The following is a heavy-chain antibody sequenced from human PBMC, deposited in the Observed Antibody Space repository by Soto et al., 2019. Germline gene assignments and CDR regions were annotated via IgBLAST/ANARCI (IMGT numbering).Heavy chain of an antibody. CDR3: AKDRGPMVRGVIT. CDR2: ISWNSGSI. CDR1: GFTFDDYA. V-gene: IGHV3-9*01. D-gene: IGHD3-10*01. Sequence: GGSLRLSCAASGFTFDDYAMHWVRQAPGKGLEWVSGISWNSGSIGYADSMKGRFTISRDNAKNSLYLQMNSLRAEDTALYYCAKDRGPMVRGVITWGQGTLVTVSS. J-gene: IGHJ4*02.